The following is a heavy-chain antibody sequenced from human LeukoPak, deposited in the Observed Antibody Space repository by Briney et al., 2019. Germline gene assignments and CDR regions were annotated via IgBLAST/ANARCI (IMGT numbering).Heavy chain of an antibody. CDR3: AGVDYYYMDV. CDR2: IYYSGST. CDR1: GGSMSSSNYY. Sequence: KPSETLSLTCTVSGGSMSSSNYYWGWIRQPPGKGLEWIGSIYYSGSTYYNPSLKSRVTISVDTSKNQFSLKLSSVTAADTAVYYCAGVDYYYMDVWGKGTTVTISS. J-gene: IGHJ6*03. D-gene: IGHD2-8*01. V-gene: IGHV4-39*07.